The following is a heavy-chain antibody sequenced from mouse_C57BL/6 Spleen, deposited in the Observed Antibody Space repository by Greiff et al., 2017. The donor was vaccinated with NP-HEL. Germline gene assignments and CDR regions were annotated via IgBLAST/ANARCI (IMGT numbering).Heavy chain of an antibody. Sequence: EVQLVESGGGLVQPKGSLKLSCAASGFSFNTYAMNWVRQAPGKGLEWVARIRSKSNNYATYYADSVKDRFTISRDASESMLYLQMNNLKTEDTAMYYCVRHLFDGTDVWGTGTTVTVSS. D-gene: IGHD2-3*01. CDR2: IRSKSNNYAT. V-gene: IGHV10-1*01. CDR1: GFSFNTYA. CDR3: VRHLFDGTDV. J-gene: IGHJ1*03.